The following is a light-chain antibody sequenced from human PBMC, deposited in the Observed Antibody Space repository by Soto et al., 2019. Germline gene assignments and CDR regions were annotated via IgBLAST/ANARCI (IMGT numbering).Light chain of an antibody. CDR1: QGISND. V-gene: IGKV1-9*01. CDR3: QQLDSYPIT. J-gene: IGKJ5*01. CDR2: GAS. Sequence: DIPLTQSPSFLSASVGDRVTITCRASQGISNDLAWYQQKPGKAPKLLIYGASTLHSGVPSRFSGSGSGTEFTLTISSLQPEDFATYYCQQLDSYPITFGQGTRLEIK.